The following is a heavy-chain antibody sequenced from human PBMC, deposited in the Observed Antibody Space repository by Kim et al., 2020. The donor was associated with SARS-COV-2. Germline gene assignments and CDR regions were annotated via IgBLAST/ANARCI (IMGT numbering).Heavy chain of an antibody. D-gene: IGHD3-9*01. CDR1: GFTFSSYA. J-gene: IGHJ4*02. CDR2: ISSNGGST. Sequence: GGSLRLSCSASGFTFSSYAMHWVRQAPGKGLEYVSAISSNGGSTYYADSVKGRFTISRDNSKNTLYLQMSSLRAEDTAVYYCVKEFLEYYDILTGYYNGFDYWGQGTLVTVSS. V-gene: IGHV3-64D*06. CDR3: VKEFLEYYDILTGYYNGFDY.